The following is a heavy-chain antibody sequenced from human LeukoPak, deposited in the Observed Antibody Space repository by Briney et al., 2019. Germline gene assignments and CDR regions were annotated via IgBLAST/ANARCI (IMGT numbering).Heavy chain of an antibody. CDR2: FDPEDGET. CDR1: GYTLTELS. J-gene: IGHJ4*02. Sequence: ASVKVSCKVSGYTLTELSMHWVRQAPGKGLEWMGGFDPEDGETIYAQKFQGRVTMTEDTSTDTAYMELSSLRSEDTAVYYCATDLIGRLAREWAFDYWGQGTLVTVSS. CDR3: ATDLIGRLAREWAFDY. D-gene: IGHD2-8*01. V-gene: IGHV1-24*01.